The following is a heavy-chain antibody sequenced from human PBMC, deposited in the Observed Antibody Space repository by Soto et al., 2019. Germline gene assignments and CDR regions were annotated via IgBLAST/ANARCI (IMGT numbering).Heavy chain of an antibody. D-gene: IGHD3-22*01. V-gene: IGHV3-21*01. CDR1: GFTFSSYS. J-gene: IGHJ3*02. CDR3: ARASVVIAAFDI. Sequence: EVQLVESGGGLVKPGGSLRLSCAASGFTFSSYSMNWVRQAPGKGLECVSSISSSSSYIYYADSVKGRFTISRDNAKNSLYLQMNSLRAEDTDVYYCARASVVIAAFDIWGQGTMVTVSS. CDR2: ISSSSSYI.